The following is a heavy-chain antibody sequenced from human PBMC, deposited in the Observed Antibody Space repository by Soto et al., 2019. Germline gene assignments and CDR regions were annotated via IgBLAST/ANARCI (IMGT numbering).Heavy chain of an antibody. CDR1: GFSVSTIH. CDR3: ARVNGAAYYYYGMDV. CDR2: IYSGGAT. D-gene: IGHD2-8*01. V-gene: IGHV3-66*01. J-gene: IGHJ6*02. Sequence: GGSLRLSCAAAGFSVSTIHISWVRQAPGKGLEWVSVIYSGGATHYAVSVKGRLIISRDNAKNTLYLQMNSLRAEDTAVYYCARVNGAAYYYYGMDVWGQGTTVTVSS.